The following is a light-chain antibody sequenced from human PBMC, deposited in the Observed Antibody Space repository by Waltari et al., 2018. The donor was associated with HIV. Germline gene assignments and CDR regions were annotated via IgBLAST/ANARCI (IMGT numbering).Light chain of an antibody. J-gene: IGKJ1*01. Sequence: DIQLTQSPSALSASVGDTVTINCRASQTISTWLGWYQQKPGQAPKRLIYKASSLQSGVPSRFSGSGSGTEFTLTISSLQPEDFATYYCQQYTTTWTFGQGTKVELK. V-gene: IGKV1-5*03. CDR2: KAS. CDR1: QTISTW. CDR3: QQYTTTWT.